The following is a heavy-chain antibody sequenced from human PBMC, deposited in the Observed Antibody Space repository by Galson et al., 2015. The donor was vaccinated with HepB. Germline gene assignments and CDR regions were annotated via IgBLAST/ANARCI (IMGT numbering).Heavy chain of an antibody. CDR1: GFTFTSYT. CDR3: ASEYSSSGLFDY. CDR2: LSASESLV. J-gene: IGHJ4*02. Sequence: SLRLSCAASGFTFTSYTMNWVRQAPGKGLEWVSSLSASESLVYYADSVKGRFTISRDNAKNSLYLQMNSLRGEDTAVYYCASEYSSSGLFDYWGQGTLVTVSS. D-gene: IGHD6-6*01. V-gene: IGHV3-21*01.